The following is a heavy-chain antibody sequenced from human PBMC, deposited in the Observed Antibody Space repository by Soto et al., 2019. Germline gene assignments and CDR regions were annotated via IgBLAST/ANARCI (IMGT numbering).Heavy chain of an antibody. CDR1: GFTFSSYG. Sequence: QVQLVESGGGVVQPGRSLRLSCAASGFTFSSYGMHWVRQAPGKGLEWVALISYDGSNKYFADSVKGRFTISRDNSKNTLYLQMNSLRAEDTAVYFCAKVGDGYNSFFDYWGQGTLVTVSS. V-gene: IGHV3-30*18. J-gene: IGHJ4*02. CDR3: AKVGDGYNSFFDY. CDR2: ISYDGSNK. D-gene: IGHD5-12*01.